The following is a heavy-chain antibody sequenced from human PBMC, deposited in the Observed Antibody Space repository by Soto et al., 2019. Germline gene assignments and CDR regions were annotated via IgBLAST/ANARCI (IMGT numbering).Heavy chain of an antibody. J-gene: IGHJ4*01. V-gene: IGHV3-43*01. D-gene: IGHD1-26*01. CDR1: GFTFDTYI. CDR3: AKDGNSGSYYLFDY. Sequence: EVQLVESGGVVVQPGGSLRLSCAASGFTFDTYIMHWVRQAPGKGLEWVSLISWDGGSTYYADSVKGRFTISRDNSKNSLYLQMNSLRTEDTALYYCAKDGNSGSYYLFDYWGHGTLVTVSS. CDR2: ISWDGGST.